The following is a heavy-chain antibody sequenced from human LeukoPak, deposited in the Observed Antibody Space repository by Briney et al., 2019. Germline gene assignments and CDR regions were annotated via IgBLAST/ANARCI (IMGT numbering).Heavy chain of an antibody. V-gene: IGHV3-7*01. J-gene: IGHJ4*02. CDR2: IKQDGSED. CDR1: GFTFRNYW. Sequence: GRTLRLSCAASGFTFRNYWLTWVRQAPGKGLEWVTNIKQDGSEDYYLDSVKGRFTISRDNTKSSMWLQMDSLRDEGAAVYYCARDVPGFDSWGQGTLVTVSS. CDR3: ARDVPGFDS.